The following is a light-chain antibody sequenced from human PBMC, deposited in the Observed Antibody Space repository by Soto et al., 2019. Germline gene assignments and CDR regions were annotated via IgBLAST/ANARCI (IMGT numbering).Light chain of an antibody. J-gene: IGKJ5*01. CDR3: QQRSNWPPSIT. CDR1: QSISGSY. CDR2: GAS. Sequence: EILLTQSPGTLSLSPGEGATLSCRASQSISGSYLAWYQQKPGQAPRLLIHGASNRATGIPARSRGSGSGTDFTLTTSSLEPEDFAVYSCQQRSNWPPSITLGQGTRLENK. V-gene: IGKV3-11*01.